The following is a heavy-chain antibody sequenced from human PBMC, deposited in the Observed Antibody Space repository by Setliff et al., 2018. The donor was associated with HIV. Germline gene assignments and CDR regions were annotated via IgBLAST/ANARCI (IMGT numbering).Heavy chain of an antibody. V-gene: IGHV4-4*07. J-gene: IGHJ4*02. CDR1: GGSISTYY. Sequence: SETLSLTCTVSGGSISTYYWSWIRQPAGKGLEWIGRIYPSGNINYNPSLKSRLTMSIDTSKNQFSLKLSSVTATDTAVYYCARDAGPHYGSGPPLEYWGQGIQVTSPQ. CDR2: IYPSGNI. CDR3: ARDAGPHYGSGPPLEY. D-gene: IGHD3-10*01.